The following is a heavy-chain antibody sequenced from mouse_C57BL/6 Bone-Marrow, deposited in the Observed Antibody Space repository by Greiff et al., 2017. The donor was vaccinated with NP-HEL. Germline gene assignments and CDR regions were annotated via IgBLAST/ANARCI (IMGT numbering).Heavy chain of an antibody. V-gene: IGHV1-82*01. CDR1: GYAFSSSW. CDR3: ARRRDYYAIDY. CDR2: IYPGDGDT. J-gene: IGHJ4*01. Sequence: QVQLQQSGPELVKPGASVKISCKASGYAFSSSWMNWVKQRPGKGLEWIGRIYPGDGDTNYNGKFKGKATLTADKSSSTAYMQLSSLTSEDSAVYFCARRRDYYAIDYWGQGTSVTVSS.